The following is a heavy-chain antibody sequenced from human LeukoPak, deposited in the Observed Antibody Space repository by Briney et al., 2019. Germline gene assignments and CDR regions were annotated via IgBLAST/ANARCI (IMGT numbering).Heavy chain of an antibody. CDR2: IYYSGST. CDR3: ARGLGGVDY. CDR1: GDSMATTKRY. Sequence: PSETLSLTCSVSGDSMATTKRYWAWIRQPPGKGLEWIGYIYYSGSTNYNPSLKSRVTISVDTSKNQFSLKLSSVTAADTAVYYCARGLGGVDYWGQGTLVTVSS. D-gene: IGHD3-10*01. V-gene: IGHV4-61*05. J-gene: IGHJ4*02.